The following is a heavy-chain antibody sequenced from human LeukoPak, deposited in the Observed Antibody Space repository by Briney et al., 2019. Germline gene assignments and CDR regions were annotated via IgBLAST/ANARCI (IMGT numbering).Heavy chain of an antibody. CDR2: INTDGSAT. J-gene: IGHJ4*02. D-gene: IGHD2-15*01. V-gene: IGHV3-74*01. Sequence: GGSLRLSCAASGLTFSKYWMHCVRQDPGKGLVWVSRINTDGSATRYADSVKGRFTISRDNAKNTLYLQMNSLRAEDTAVYYCASPSCSDAHCYSGIDYWRQGTLVTVSS. CDR1: GLTFSKYW. CDR3: ASPSCSDAHCYSGIDY.